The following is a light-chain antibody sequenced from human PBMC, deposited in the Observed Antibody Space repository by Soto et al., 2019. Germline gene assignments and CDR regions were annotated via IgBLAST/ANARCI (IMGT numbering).Light chain of an antibody. CDR1: QGISSY. Sequence: AIRMTQSPSSFSASTGDRVTITCRASQGISSYLAWYQQKPGKAPKLLIYAASTLQSGVPSRFSGSGSGTDFALTISCLQSEDFATYSCQQYYSYPLIFGGGTKVDIK. J-gene: IGKJ4*01. V-gene: IGKV1-8*01. CDR3: QQYYSYPLI. CDR2: AAS.